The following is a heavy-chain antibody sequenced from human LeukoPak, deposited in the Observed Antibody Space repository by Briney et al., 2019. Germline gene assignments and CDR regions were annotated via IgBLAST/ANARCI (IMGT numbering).Heavy chain of an antibody. CDR1: GFTFSSYG. CDR2: IRGSGGST. CDR3: AKEQRSGWYSGSIDY. D-gene: IGHD6-19*01. Sequence: TGGSLRLSCAASGFTFSSYGMSWVRQAPGKGREWVSAIRGSGGSTYYADSVKGRFTISRDNPKNTLYLQMNSLRAEDTAVYYCAKEQRSGWYSGSIDYWGQGTLVTVSS. V-gene: IGHV3-23*01. J-gene: IGHJ4*02.